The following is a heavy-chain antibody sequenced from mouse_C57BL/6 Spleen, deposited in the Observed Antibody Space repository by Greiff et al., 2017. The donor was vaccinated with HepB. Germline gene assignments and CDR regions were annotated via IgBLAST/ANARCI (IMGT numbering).Heavy chain of an antibody. CDR2: IDPEDGET. CDR3: ARYTTVVDWYFDV. CDR1: GFNIKDYY. J-gene: IGHJ1*03. V-gene: IGHV14-2*01. Sequence: EVQLQQSGAELVKPGASVKLSCTASGFNIKDYYMHWVKQRTEQGLEWIGRIDPEDGETKDAPKFQGKATITADTSSKTAYLQLSSLTSDDTAVYYCARYTTVVDWYFDVWGTGTTVTLSS. D-gene: IGHD1-1*01.